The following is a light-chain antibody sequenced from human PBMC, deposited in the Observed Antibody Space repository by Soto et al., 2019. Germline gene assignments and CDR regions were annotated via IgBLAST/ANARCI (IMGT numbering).Light chain of an antibody. CDR2: AAS. V-gene: IGKV1-6*01. CDR1: QGIGND. Sequence: ALQMTQSPSSLSASVGDRVTITCRASQGIGNDLAWYQQWPGKAPKLLIYAASSLQSGVPSRFSGSGSGTDFTLTISSLQPGDFATYYCLQDYNFPLSFGGGTKVEIK. J-gene: IGKJ4*01. CDR3: LQDYNFPLS.